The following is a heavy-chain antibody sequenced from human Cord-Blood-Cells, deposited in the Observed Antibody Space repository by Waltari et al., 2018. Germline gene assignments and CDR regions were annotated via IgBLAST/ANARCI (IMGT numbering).Heavy chain of an antibody. Sequence: QVQLVQSGAEVKKPGDSVKVSCKASGYTFTGYDMHWVLQAPGQGLEWMGWINPNSGGTNYAQKFQGRVTMTRDTSISTAYMELSRLRSDDTAVYYCARDLGLGIEVYFDYWGQGTLVTVSS. D-gene: IGHD7-27*01. V-gene: IGHV1-2*02. CDR2: INPNSGGT. CDR3: ARDLGLGIEVYFDY. CDR1: GYTFTGYD. J-gene: IGHJ4*02.